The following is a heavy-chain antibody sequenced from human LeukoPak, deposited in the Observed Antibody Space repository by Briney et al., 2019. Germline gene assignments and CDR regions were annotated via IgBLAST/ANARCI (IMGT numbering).Heavy chain of an antibody. J-gene: IGHJ3*02. CDR2: ISSSSSYI. Sequence: GGSLRLSCAASGFTFSSYSMNWVRQAPGKGLEWVSSISSSSSYIYYADSVKGRFTISRDNAKNSLYLQMNSLRAEATAVYYCARWGIAAAGTMWGPDAFDIWGQGTMVTVSS. V-gene: IGHV3-21*01. CDR3: ARWGIAAAGTMWGPDAFDI. CDR1: GFTFSSYS. D-gene: IGHD6-13*01.